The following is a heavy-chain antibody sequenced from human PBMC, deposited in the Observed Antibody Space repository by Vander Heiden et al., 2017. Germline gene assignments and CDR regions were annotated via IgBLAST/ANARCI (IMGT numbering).Heavy chain of an antibody. D-gene: IGHD6-6*01. V-gene: IGHV3-30-3*01. J-gene: IGHJ2*01. CDR3: ARDPVRNWYFDL. Sequence: QVQLVESGGGVVQPGRSLSFSCAASGSTLRSHAMHSVRSSPGKGLEWVAAMSEDGRNKYAADSVRGRFTMSRDNSKTTLYLQMKRPRDEDTAVYFCARDPVRNWYFDLWGRGTLVTVSS. CDR2: MSEDGRNK. CDR1: GSTLRSHA.